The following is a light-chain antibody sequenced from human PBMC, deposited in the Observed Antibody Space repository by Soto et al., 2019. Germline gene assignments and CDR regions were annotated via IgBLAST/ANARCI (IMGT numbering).Light chain of an antibody. V-gene: IGLV2-14*01. Sequence: QSVLAQPSSVSGSPGQSITISCTGTSNDVGFYDYVSWYQQHPGKAPKLLIYEVSNRLSGVSNRFSGSKSGNTASLTISGLQADDEADYYCSSYTRSSTQAFGTGTKVTVL. CDR2: EVS. CDR1: SNDVGFYDY. CDR3: SSYTRSSTQA. J-gene: IGLJ1*01.